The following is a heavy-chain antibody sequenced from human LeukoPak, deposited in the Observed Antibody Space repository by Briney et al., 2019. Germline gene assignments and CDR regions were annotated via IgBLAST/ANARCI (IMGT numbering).Heavy chain of an antibody. Sequence: PSQTLSLTCTVSGGSISSGSYYWSWIRQPPGKGLEWIGEINHSGSTNYNPSLKSRVTISVDMSKNQFSLKLSSVTAADTAVYYCARGDSSGWYLDAFDIWGQGTMVTVSS. CDR1: GGSISSGSYY. D-gene: IGHD6-19*01. V-gene: IGHV4-31*03. CDR2: INHSGST. CDR3: ARGDSSGWYLDAFDI. J-gene: IGHJ3*02.